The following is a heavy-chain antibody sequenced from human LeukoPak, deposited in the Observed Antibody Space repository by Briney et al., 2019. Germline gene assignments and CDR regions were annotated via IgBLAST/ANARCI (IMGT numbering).Heavy chain of an antibody. Sequence: SETLSLTCTVSGASISNSRDYWGWIRQPPGKGLEWFGSIFFSGSTYYNPSLKSRAAISVDSSKNQFSLKLSSVTAADTAFYYCARHVEIAVAGPIEYWGQGTLVPVSS. CDR3: ARHVEIAVAGPIEY. CDR1: GASISNSRDY. V-gene: IGHV4-39*01. D-gene: IGHD6-19*01. J-gene: IGHJ4*02. CDR2: IFFSGST.